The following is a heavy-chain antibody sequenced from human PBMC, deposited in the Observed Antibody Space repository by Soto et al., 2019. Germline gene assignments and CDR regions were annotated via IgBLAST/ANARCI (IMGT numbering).Heavy chain of an antibody. CDR3: ARLQYDYIWGSYRPRAFDI. CDR1: GFTFSSYA. V-gene: IGHV3-64*01. Sequence: GALRLSCAASGFTFSSYAMHWVRQAPGKGLEYVSAISSNGGSTYYANSVKGRFTISRDNSKNTLYLQMGSLRAEDMAVYYCARLQYDYIWGSYRPRAFDIWGQGTMVTVSS. D-gene: IGHD3-16*02. CDR2: ISSNGGST. J-gene: IGHJ3*02.